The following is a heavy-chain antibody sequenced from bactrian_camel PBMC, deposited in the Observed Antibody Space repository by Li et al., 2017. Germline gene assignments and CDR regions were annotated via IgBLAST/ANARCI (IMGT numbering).Heavy chain of an antibody. D-gene: IGHD4*01. CDR1: GFTFSNNW. Sequence: HVQLVESGGGLVQPGGSLRLSCAASGFTFSNNWMHWVRQAPGKGLEWVATITHSGNTGFVDSVKGRFIISRDNAKNTLYLQLNSLKPEDTAKYYCATTSEAGNYGSDYTSFRNWGQGTQVTVS. V-gene: IGHV3-2*01. J-gene: IGHJ4*01. CDR2: ITHSGNT. CDR3: ATTSEAGNYGSDYTSFRN.